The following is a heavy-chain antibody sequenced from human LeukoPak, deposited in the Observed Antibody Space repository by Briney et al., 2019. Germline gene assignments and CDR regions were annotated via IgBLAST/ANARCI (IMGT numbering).Heavy chain of an antibody. CDR1: GGSISGSNW. D-gene: IGHD6-19*01. CDR2: IYHSGST. J-gene: IGHJ4*02. CDR3: ARVYSSGWYYFDY. Sequence: SETLSLTCAVSGGSISGSNWWSWVRQPPGKGLEWIGEIYHSGSTNYNPSLKSRVTISVDKSKNQFSLKLSSVTAADTAVYYCARVYSSGWYYFDYWGQGTLVTVSS. V-gene: IGHV4-4*02.